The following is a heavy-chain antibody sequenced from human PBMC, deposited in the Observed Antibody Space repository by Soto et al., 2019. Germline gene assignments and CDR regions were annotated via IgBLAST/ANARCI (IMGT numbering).Heavy chain of an antibody. D-gene: IGHD3-3*01. Sequence: GGSLRLSCAASGFTFSSYSMNWVRQAPGKGLEWVSYISSSSSTIYYADSVKGRFTISRDNSKNTLYLQMNSLRAEDTAVYYCAKSPGGYYSFDIWGQGTMVTVSS. CDR2: ISSSSSTI. CDR1: GFTFSSYS. J-gene: IGHJ3*02. V-gene: IGHV3-48*01. CDR3: AKSPGGYYSFDI.